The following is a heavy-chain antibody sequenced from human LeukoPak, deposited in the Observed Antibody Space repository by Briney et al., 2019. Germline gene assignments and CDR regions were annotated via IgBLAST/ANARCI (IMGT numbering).Heavy chain of an antibody. D-gene: IGHD1-26*01. J-gene: IGHJ4*02. CDR1: XYTFXXXY. CDR2: INPSGGST. CDR3: ARAQSGSGSYAY. V-gene: IGHV1-46*01. Sequence: XKXSXXXXXYTFXXXYMHWVRQXPGQGLEWMGIINPSGGSTSYAQKFQRRVTMTSDTSTSTVYMELYSLRSEDTAVYYCARAQSGSGSYAYWGQGTLVTVSS.